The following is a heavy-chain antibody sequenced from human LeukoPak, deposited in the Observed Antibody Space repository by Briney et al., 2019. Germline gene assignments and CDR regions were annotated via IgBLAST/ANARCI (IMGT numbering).Heavy chain of an antibody. J-gene: IGHJ5*01. Sequence: PGGSLRLSCAASGFTFSSYEMNWVRQAPGKGLEWVSGISGSGGSTYYADSVKGRFTISRDNSENTLYLQMNSLRAEDTAVYYCAKKRFFDWFEAGGFDSWGQGTLVTVSS. CDR1: GFTFSSYE. V-gene: IGHV3-23*01. CDR3: AKKRFFDWFEAGGFDS. CDR2: ISGSGGST. D-gene: IGHD3-9*01.